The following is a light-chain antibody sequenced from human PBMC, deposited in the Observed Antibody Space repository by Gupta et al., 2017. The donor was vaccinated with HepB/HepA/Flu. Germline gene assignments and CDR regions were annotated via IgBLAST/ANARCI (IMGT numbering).Light chain of an antibody. CDR2: END. CDR1: SSNVGNNY. CDR3: GTWDSSLHVVV. J-gene: IGLJ2*01. V-gene: IGLV1-51*02. Sequence: QSVLTQPPPVSSAPGQNVSTPCPARSSNVGNNYVSWYQQLPGTAPKLLIYENDKRPSGIPDRFSGSKSGTSATLTITGLQTGDEADYYCGTWDSSLHVVVFGGGTRLTVL.